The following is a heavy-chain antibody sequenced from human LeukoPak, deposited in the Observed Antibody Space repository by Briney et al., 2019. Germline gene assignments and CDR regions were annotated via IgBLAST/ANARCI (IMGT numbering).Heavy chain of an antibody. Sequence: SETLSLTCTVSGGSISNSGYYWSWIRQHPGKGLEWIGYIYYSGSTYYNPSLKSRVTISVDTSKNQFSLKLSSVTAADTAVYYCARGDVVGAKITYYFDYWGQGTLVTVSS. CDR3: ARGDVVGAKITYYFDY. CDR2: IYYSGST. J-gene: IGHJ4*02. D-gene: IGHD1-26*01. CDR1: GGSISNSGYY. V-gene: IGHV4-31*03.